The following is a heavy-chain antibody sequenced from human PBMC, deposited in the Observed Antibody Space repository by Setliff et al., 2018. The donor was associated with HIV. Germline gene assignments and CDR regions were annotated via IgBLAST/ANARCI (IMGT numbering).Heavy chain of an antibody. CDR3: VGSTIAAAVYYYYYMDV. D-gene: IGHD6-13*01. J-gene: IGHJ6*03. CDR1: GGSISSSSYY. Sequence: SETLSLTCTVSGGSISSSSYYWGWIRQPPGKGLEWIGSIYYSGSTYANPSLKSRVTISADTSKNQFSLNLSSVTAADTAVYYCVGSTIAAAVYYYYYMDVWGKGTTVTVSS. CDR2: IYYSGST. V-gene: IGHV4-39*01.